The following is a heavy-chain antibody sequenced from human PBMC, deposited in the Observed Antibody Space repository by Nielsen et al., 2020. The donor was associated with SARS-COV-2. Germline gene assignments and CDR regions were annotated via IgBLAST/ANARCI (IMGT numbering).Heavy chain of an antibody. V-gene: IGHV3-23*01. CDR3: ASLPQGWGIAAAGTSGAFDI. CDR2: ISGSGGST. D-gene: IGHD6-13*01. J-gene: IGHJ3*02. Sequence: GESLKISCAASGFTFSSYAMSWVRQAPGKGLEWVSAISGSGGSTYYADSVKGRFTISRDNSKNTLYLQMNSLRAEDTAVYYCASLPQGWGIAAAGTSGAFDIWGQGTMVTVSS. CDR1: GFTFSSYA.